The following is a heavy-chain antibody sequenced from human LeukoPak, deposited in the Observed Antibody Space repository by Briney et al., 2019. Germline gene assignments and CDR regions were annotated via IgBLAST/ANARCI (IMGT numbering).Heavy chain of an antibody. D-gene: IGHD6-13*01. CDR1: GGSFSGYY. J-gene: IGHJ4*02. CDR3: VRGGYSSSWYLPTSDY. Sequence: PSETLSLTCAVYGGSFSGYYWSWIRQPPGKGLEWIGEINHSGSTNYNPSLKSRVTISVDTSKNQFSLKLSSVTAADTAVYYCVRGGYSSSWYLPTSDYWGQGTLVTVSS. V-gene: IGHV4-34*01. CDR2: INHSGST.